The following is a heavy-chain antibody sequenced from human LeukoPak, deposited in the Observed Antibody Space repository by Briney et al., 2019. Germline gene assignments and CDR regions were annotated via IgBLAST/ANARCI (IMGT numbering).Heavy chain of an antibody. V-gene: IGHV1-69*13. D-gene: IGHD6-13*01. J-gene: IGHJ5*02. Sequence: SVKVSCKASGGTFSSYAISWVRQAPGQGLEWMGGIIPIFGTANYAQKFQGRVTITADESTSTAYMELSSLRSEDTAVYYCARVYSSSWYGGVFLEWFDPWGQGTLVTVSS. CDR1: GGTFSSYA. CDR2: IIPIFGTA. CDR3: ARVYSSSWYGGVFLEWFDP.